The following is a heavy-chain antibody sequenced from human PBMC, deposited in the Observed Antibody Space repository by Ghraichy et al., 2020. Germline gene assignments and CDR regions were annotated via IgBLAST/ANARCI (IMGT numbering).Heavy chain of an antibody. Sequence: SETLSLTCTVSGGSISSSSYYWGWIRQPPGKGLEWIGSIYYSGSTYYNPSLKSRVTISVDTSKNQFSLKLSSVTAADTAVYYCARQGSGSYFFIPDAFDIWGQGTMVTVSS. CDR1: GGSISSSSYY. V-gene: IGHV4-39*01. CDR3: ARQGSGSYFFIPDAFDI. CDR2: IYYSGST. J-gene: IGHJ3*02. D-gene: IGHD1-26*01.